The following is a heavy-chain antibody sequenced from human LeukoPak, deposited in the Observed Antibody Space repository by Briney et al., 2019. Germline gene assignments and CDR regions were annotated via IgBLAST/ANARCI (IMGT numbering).Heavy chain of an antibody. D-gene: IGHD3-22*01. CDR1: EFTFSSYS. J-gene: IGHJ6*03. V-gene: IGHV3-48*01. CDR3: AKVRYYYDSSGYSGSYYYYMDV. Sequence: GGSLRLSCAASEFTFSSYSMNWVRQAPGKGLEWISYISSSSSTIYYADSVKGRFTISRDNSKNTLYLQMNSLRAEDTAVYYCAKVRYYYDSSGYSGSYYYYMDVWGKGTTVTVSS. CDR2: ISSSSSTI.